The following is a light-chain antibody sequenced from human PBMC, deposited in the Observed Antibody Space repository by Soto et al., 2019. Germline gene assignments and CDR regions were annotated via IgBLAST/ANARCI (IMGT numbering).Light chain of an antibody. J-gene: IGKJ2*01. CDR2: WTS. CDR1: QSILYSPTNKNC. Sequence: DIVMTQSPDSLAVSLGERATINCKSSQSILYSPTNKNCLAWYQQKPGQPPKQLIYWTSARESGVPDRFSGSGSGTDFTLTINSLRAEDVAVYYCQQYCSLPYAFGQGTQLEIK. CDR3: QQYCSLPYA. V-gene: IGKV4-1*01.